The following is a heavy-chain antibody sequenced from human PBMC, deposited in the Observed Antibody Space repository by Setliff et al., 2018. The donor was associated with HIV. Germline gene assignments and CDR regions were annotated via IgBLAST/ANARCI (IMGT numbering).Heavy chain of an antibody. D-gene: IGHD3-16*01. Sequence: PSETLSLTCTVSGGSIRSYYWSWIRQPPGKGLEWIGYIYYSGSTNYNPSPKSRVTISVDTSKNQFSLKLSSVTAADTAVYYCARAGGGGRWLHLSYWYFDLWGRGTLVTVS. CDR3: ARAGGGGRWLHLSYWYFDL. CDR1: GGSIRSYY. J-gene: IGHJ2*01. V-gene: IGHV4-59*01. CDR2: IYYSGST.